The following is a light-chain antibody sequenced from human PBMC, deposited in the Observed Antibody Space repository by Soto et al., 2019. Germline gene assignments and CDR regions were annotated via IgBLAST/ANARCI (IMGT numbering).Light chain of an antibody. CDR1: STDVGNYLY. CDR3: CSYAGRYTYV. CDR2: DIN. J-gene: IGLJ1*01. Sequence: QSVLTQPRSVSGSPGQSVTISCTGTSTDVGNYLYVSWYQQHPGKVPKLMIYDINKRPSGVADRFSGSKSGNTASLAISGLKAEDEADYYCCSYAGRYTYVFGTGTKLTVL. V-gene: IGLV2-11*01.